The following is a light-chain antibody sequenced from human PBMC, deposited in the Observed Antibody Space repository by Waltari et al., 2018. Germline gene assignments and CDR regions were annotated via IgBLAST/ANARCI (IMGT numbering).Light chain of an antibody. CDR3: QQYYGPPYN. Sequence: DIMMTQSPDVLAVSLGERASIKCKSSHSVLDYFNNKDSLAWYQQKAGKPPRLLIHWASTMETGVPDRFSGSGSGTDFTLTISSLQAEDAALYYCQQYYGPPYNFGQGTRLEIK. CDR2: WAS. V-gene: IGKV4-1*01. CDR1: HSVLDYFNNKDS. J-gene: IGKJ2*01.